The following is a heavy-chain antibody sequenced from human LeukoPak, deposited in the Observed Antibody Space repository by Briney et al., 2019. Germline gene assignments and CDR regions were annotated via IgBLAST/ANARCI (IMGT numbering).Heavy chain of an antibody. CDR3: ARPTGDAFDI. Sequence: SETLSLTCTVSGYSISSGYYWGWIRQPPGKGLEWIGSIYHSGSTYYNPSLKSRVTISVDTSKNQFSLKLSSVTAADTAVYYCARPTGDAFDIWGQGTMVTVSS. CDR1: GYSISSGYY. J-gene: IGHJ3*02. CDR2: IYHSGST. V-gene: IGHV4-38-2*02. D-gene: IGHD3-10*01.